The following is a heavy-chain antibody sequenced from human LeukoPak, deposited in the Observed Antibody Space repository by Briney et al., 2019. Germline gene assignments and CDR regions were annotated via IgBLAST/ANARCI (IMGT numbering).Heavy chain of an antibody. J-gene: IGHJ4*02. V-gene: IGHV3-30*18. D-gene: IGHD1-26*01. Sequence: GGSLRLSCAASGFTFSSYAMSWVRQAPGKGLEWVAVISYDGSNKYYADSVKGRFTISRDNSKNTLYLQMNSLRAEDTAVYYCAKDYLGGSYIFDYWGQGTLVTVSS. CDR1: GFTFSSYA. CDR3: AKDYLGGSYIFDY. CDR2: ISYDGSNK.